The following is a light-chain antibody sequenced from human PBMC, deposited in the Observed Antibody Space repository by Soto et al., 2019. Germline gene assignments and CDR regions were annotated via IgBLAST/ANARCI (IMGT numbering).Light chain of an antibody. V-gene: IGKV1-17*01. J-gene: IGKJ1*01. CDR2: TAS. CDR1: QSISSH. Sequence: DIQMTQSPAALSASVGGAFTITCRASQSISSHLNWYQQKPGKAPNLLMYTASNLQSGVPSRFSGSGSGTEFTLTISSLQPDDFATYYCQQYNSYSFGQGTKVDIK. CDR3: QQYNSYS.